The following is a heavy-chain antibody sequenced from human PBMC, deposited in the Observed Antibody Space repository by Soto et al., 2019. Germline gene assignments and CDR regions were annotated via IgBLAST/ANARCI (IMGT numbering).Heavy chain of an antibody. V-gene: IGHV3-30-3*01. D-gene: IGHD1-7*01. CDR2: ISYDGNNK. CDR3: ARDGVSSPEYTWNYGTYFDY. CDR1: GFTYSTYT. J-gene: IGHJ4*02. Sequence: QVQLVESGGGVVQPGRSLRLSCAASGFTYSTYTMHWVRQAPGKGLEWVAVISYDGNNKFYAGSVKGRFTISRDSTKQSLYLQMNSLIADGTAMYYCARDGVSSPEYTWNYGTYFDYWGQGALVTVSS.